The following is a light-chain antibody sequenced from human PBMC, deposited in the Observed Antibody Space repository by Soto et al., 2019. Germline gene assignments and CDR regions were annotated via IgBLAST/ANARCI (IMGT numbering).Light chain of an antibody. Sequence: QSALTQPPSVSGSPGQSVTISCTGTSTDFVSYNRVSWYQQPPGTAPKLMIYEVSKRPSGVPDRFSGSKSGNTASLTISGLQAEDEADYYCSLYTSENAYVFESGNKVTVL. CDR1: STDFVSYNR. V-gene: IGLV2-18*01. J-gene: IGLJ1*01. CDR2: EVS. CDR3: SLYTSENAYV.